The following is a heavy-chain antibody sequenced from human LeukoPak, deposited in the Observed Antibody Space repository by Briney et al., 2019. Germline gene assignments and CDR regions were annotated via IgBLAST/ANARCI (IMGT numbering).Heavy chain of an antibody. CDR3: ARLVPRYGSGSQSDY. CDR2: INHSGGT. J-gene: IGHJ4*02. Sequence: SETLSLTCTVSGGSISSYYWSWIRQPPGKGLEWIGEINHSGGTNYNPSLKSRVTISVDTSKNQFSLKLSSVTAADTAVYYCARLVPRYGSGSQSDYWGQGTLVTVSS. V-gene: IGHV4-34*01. CDR1: GGSISSYY. D-gene: IGHD3-10*01.